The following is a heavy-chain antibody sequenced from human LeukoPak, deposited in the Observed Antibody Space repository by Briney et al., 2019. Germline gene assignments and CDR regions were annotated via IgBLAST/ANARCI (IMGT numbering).Heavy chain of an antibody. CDR1: GGTFSSYA. Sequence: GASVKVSCKASGGTFSSYAISWVRQAPGQGLEWMGGIIPIFGTANYAQKFQGRVTITTDESTSTAYMELSSLRSEDTAVYYCAREYCSGGSCYSVWVQNWFDPWGQGTLVTVSS. CDR2: IIPIFGTA. CDR3: AREYCSGGSCYSVWVQNWFDP. V-gene: IGHV1-69*05. J-gene: IGHJ5*02. D-gene: IGHD2-15*01.